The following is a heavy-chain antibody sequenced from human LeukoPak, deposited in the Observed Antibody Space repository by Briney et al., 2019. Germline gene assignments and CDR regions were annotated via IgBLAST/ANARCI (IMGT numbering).Heavy chain of an antibody. J-gene: IGHJ4*02. D-gene: IGHD3-22*01. CDR3: AREVYYDSSGYFDY. V-gene: IGHV3-30*03. CDR1: GFTFSSYG. Sequence: PGGSLRLSCAASGFTFSSYGMHWVRQAPGKGLEWVAVISYDGSNKYYADSVKGRFTISRDNSKNTLYLQMNSLRAEDTAVYYCAREVYYDSSGYFDYWGQGTLVTVSS. CDR2: ISYDGSNK.